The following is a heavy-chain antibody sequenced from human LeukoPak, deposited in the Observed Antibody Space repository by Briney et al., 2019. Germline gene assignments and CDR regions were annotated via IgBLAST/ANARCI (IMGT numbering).Heavy chain of an antibody. J-gene: IGHJ4*02. CDR2: IYHSGTT. CDR1: GYSISSGYR. Sequence: SETLSLTCDVSGYSISSGYRWGWIRQPPGKVLEWIGTIYHSGTTYNDPSLKSRVTISVDTSKNQFSLKLSSVTAADTAVYYCVRSYYYDSYYFDYWGQGTLVTFSS. V-gene: IGHV4-38-2*01. CDR3: VRSYYYDSYYFDY. D-gene: IGHD3-22*01.